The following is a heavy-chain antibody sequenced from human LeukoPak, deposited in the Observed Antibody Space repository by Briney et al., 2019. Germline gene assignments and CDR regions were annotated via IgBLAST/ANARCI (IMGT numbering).Heavy chain of an antibody. Sequence: ASVKVSCKASGYTFTGYYMHWVRQAPGQGLEWMGWINPNSGGTNYAQKFQGRVTMTRDTSISTAYMGLSRLRSDDTAVYYCAREDTVTSPFDYWGQGTLVTVSS. CDR2: INPNSGGT. CDR1: GYTFTGYY. CDR3: AREDTVTSPFDY. V-gene: IGHV1-2*02. J-gene: IGHJ4*02. D-gene: IGHD4-17*01.